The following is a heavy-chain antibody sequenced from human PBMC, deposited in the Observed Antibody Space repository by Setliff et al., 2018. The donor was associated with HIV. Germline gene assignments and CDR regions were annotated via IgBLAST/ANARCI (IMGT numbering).Heavy chain of an antibody. CDR2: INYSGST. Sequence: SETLSLTCTVSGVSISSSNLYWGWIRQSPGKGMEWIGSINYSGSTYYNPPLTSRVTMSVDTSKNQFSLKVRSVTVADTAVYYCATHFDSSSWYSFDCWGQGTLVTVSS. V-gene: IGHV4-39*07. CDR1: GVSISSSNLY. D-gene: IGHD6-13*01. J-gene: IGHJ4*02. CDR3: ATHFDSSSWYSFDC.